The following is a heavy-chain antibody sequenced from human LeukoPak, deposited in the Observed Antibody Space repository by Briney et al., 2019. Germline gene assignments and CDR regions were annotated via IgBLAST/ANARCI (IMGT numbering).Heavy chain of an antibody. Sequence: GGSLRLSCTASGFTFGDYAMSWFRQAPGKGLEWVGFIRSKAYGGTTENAASVKGRFTISRDDSKSIAYLQMNSLRAEDTAVYYCAELGITMIGGVWGKGTTVTISS. CDR2: IRSKAYGGTT. D-gene: IGHD3-10*02. J-gene: IGHJ6*04. V-gene: IGHV3-49*03. CDR3: AELGITMIGGV. CDR1: GFTFGDYA.